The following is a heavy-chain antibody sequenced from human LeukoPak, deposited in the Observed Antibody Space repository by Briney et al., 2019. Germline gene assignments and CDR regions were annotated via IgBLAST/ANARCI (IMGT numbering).Heavy chain of an antibody. CDR3: ASSFPIAVAGKGTFDY. V-gene: IGHV4-38-2*01. Sequence: SETLSLTCAVSGYSISSGYYWGWIRQPPGKGLEWIGSIYHSGSTYYNPSLKSRVTISVDTSKNQFSLKLSSVTAADTAVYYCASSFPIAVAGKGTFDYWGQGTLVTVSS. J-gene: IGHJ4*02. CDR2: IYHSGST. CDR1: GYSISSGYY. D-gene: IGHD6-19*01.